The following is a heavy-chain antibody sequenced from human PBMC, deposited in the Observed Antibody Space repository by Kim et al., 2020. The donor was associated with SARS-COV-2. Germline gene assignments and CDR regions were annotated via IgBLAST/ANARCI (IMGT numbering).Heavy chain of an antibody. CDR2: IWYDGSNK. CDR1: GFTFSSYG. Sequence: GGSLRLSCAASGFTFSSYGMHWVRQAPGKGLEWVAVIWYDGSNKYYADSVKGRFTISRDNSKNTLYLQMNSLRAEDTAVYYCAKDLNQVGSGPNDYWGQGTLVTVSS. J-gene: IGHJ4*02. CDR3: AKDLNQVGSGPNDY. D-gene: IGHD2-15*01. V-gene: IGHV3-33*06.